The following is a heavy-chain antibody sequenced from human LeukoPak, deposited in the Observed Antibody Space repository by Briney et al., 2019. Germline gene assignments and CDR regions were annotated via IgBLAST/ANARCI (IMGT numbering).Heavy chain of an antibody. CDR3: AKEERVALYYYYMDV. Sequence: GGSLRLSCAASGLTFSSYAMSWVRQAPGKGLEWVSAISGSGGSTYCADSVKGRFTISRDNSKNTLYLQMNSLRAEDTAVYYCAKEERVALYYYYMDVWGKGTTVTVSS. V-gene: IGHV3-23*01. D-gene: IGHD5-12*01. J-gene: IGHJ6*03. CDR2: ISGSGGST. CDR1: GLTFSSYA.